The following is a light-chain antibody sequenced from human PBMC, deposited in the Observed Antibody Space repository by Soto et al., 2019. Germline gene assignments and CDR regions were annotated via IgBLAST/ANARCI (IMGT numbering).Light chain of an antibody. CDR1: QSVGSS. J-gene: IGKJ5*01. Sequence: EVVLTQSPGTLSLSPGQSATLSCRASQSVGSSLAWYRQRAGESPTLLIADASIRAAGIPDRFSGSGSETEFSLSISRLEPEDFALNYYQQYVVGSPLSFGVGTRLEIK. CDR2: DAS. CDR3: QQYVVGSPLS. V-gene: IGKV3-20*01.